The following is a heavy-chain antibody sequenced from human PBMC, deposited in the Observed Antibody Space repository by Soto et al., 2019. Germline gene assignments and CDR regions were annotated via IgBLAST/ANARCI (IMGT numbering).Heavy chain of an antibody. J-gene: IGHJ4*02. V-gene: IGHV3-23*01. CDR2: ISGSDGST. CDR3: AKSNYDFWSGYPR. D-gene: IGHD3-3*01. Sequence: EVQLLESGGGLVQPGGSLRLSCAASGFTFSSYAMSWVRQAPGKGLEWVSAISGSDGSTYYADSVKGRFTISRDNSKNTLYLQMNSLRAEDTAVYYCAKSNYDFWSGYPRWGQGTLVTVSS. CDR1: GFTFSSYA.